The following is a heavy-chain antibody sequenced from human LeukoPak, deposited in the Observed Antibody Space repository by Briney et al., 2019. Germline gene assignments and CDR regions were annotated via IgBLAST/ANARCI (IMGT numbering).Heavy chain of an antibody. Sequence: GGSLTLSCAASRFTFSGYAMSWVRQAPGKGLEWVSAISGSGASTLYGHSVKGRFTLSRDNSKNTRYLQMTSLRAKDTAVYYCAKKERQSDFDYWGQGNLVTVSS. CDR1: RFTFSGYA. D-gene: IGHD1-26*01. CDR2: ISGSGAST. CDR3: AKKERQSDFDY. V-gene: IGHV3-23*01. J-gene: IGHJ4*02.